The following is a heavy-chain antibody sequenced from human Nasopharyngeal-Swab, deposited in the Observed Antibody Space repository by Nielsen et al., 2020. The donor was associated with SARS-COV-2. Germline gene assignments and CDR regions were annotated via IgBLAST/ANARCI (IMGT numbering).Heavy chain of an antibody. CDR3: STGGYTSGLDY. J-gene: IGHJ4*02. Sequence: GESLTISCAASGLTFSKACMNWVRQAPGWGLEWVGRIKSRSDGGTTYYAAPVKGRFTISRDDSENTVYLQMNSLQTDDTAVYYCSTGGYTSGLDYWGQGTLVTVSS. V-gene: IGHV3-15*01. D-gene: IGHD5-18*01. CDR1: GLTFSKAC. CDR2: IKSRSDGGTT.